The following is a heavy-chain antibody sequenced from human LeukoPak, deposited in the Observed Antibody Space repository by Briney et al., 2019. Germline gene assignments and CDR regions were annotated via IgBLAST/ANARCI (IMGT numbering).Heavy chain of an antibody. Sequence: ASVKVSCKASGYTFTGCYMHWVRQAPGQGLEWMGRINPNSGGTNYAQKFQGRVTMTRDTSISTAYMELSRLRSDDTAVYYCARSNWNSNWFDPWGQGTLVTVSS. D-gene: IGHD1-7*01. V-gene: IGHV1-2*06. CDR1: GYTFTGCY. CDR3: ARSNWNSNWFDP. CDR2: INPNSGGT. J-gene: IGHJ5*02.